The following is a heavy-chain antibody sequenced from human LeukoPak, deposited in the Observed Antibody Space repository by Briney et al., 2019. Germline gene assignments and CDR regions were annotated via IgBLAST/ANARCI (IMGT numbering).Heavy chain of an antibody. Sequence: SETLSLTCTVSAVSISSYSWSWIRQPPGKGLEWIGYIYYSGSTNYNPSLKSRVTISVDTSKNQFSLKLSSVTAADTAVYYCARVKGGYYYGSGSYYNNWFDPWGQGTLVTVSS. D-gene: IGHD3-10*01. V-gene: IGHV4-59*12. CDR2: IYYSGST. CDR1: AVSISSYS. CDR3: ARVKGGYYYGSGSYYNNWFDP. J-gene: IGHJ5*02.